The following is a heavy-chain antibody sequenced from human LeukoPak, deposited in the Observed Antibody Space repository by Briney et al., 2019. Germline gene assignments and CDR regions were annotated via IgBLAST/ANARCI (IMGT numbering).Heavy chain of an antibody. CDR2: IYYSGST. Sequence: SETLSLTCTVSGGSISSYYWSWIRQPPGRGLEWIGNIYYSGSTYYNPSLKSRVTISVDTSKNQFSLKLTSVTAADTAVYYCARLRQHLAPIDYWGQGTLVTVSS. V-gene: IGHV4-59*04. CDR3: ARLRQHLAPIDY. J-gene: IGHJ4*02. CDR1: GGSISSYY. D-gene: IGHD6-13*01.